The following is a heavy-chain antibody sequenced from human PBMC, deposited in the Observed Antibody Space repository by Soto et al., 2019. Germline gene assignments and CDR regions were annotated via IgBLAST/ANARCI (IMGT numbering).Heavy chain of an antibody. D-gene: IGHD1-1*01. V-gene: IGHV4-59*01. Sequence: QVQLQESGQGLVKPSETLSLTCTVSGASISSYYWSWIRQPPGKGLEWIGYVYYSGSTNYNPSLKSRVTISVDTSKNQFSLKLCSVTAADTAMYYCARDTTPSLWGQGTLVTVSS. CDR2: VYYSGST. CDR3: ARDTTPSL. CDR1: GASISSYY. J-gene: IGHJ4*02.